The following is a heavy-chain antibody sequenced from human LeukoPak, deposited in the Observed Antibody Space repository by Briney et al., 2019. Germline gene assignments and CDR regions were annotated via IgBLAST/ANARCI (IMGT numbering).Heavy chain of an antibody. CDR3: ARDNDDILTGSVEYYYYYMDV. V-gene: IGHV3-30*04. D-gene: IGHD3-9*01. Sequence: PGGSLRLSCAASGFTFSSYAMHWVRQAPGKGLEWVAVISYDGSNKYYADSVKGRFTISRDNSKNTLCLQMNSLRAEDTAVYCCARDNDDILTGSVEYYYYYMDVWGKGTTVTVSS. CDR2: ISYDGSNK. CDR1: GFTFSSYA. J-gene: IGHJ6*03.